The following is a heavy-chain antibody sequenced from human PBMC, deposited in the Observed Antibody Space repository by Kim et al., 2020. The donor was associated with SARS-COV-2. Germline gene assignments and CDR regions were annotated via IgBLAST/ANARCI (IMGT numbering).Heavy chain of an antibody. CDR3: ARDGYCSGGSCHTFDY. CDR1: GFTFSSYG. CDR2: IWYDGSNK. J-gene: IGHJ4*02. Sequence: GGSLRLSCAASGFTFSSYGMHWVRQAPGKGLEWVAVIWYDGSNKYYADSVKGRFTISRDNSKNTLYLQMNSLRAEDTAVYYCARDGYCSGGSCHTFDYWGQGTLVTVSS. D-gene: IGHD2-15*01. V-gene: IGHV3-33*01.